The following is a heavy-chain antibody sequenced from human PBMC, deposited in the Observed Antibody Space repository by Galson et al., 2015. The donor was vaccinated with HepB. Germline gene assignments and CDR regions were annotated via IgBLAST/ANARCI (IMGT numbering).Heavy chain of an antibody. CDR1: GFTFSSYA. CDR2: ITNDGGST. CDR3: TTALYCSSTSCQYYYGMDV. J-gene: IGHJ6*02. V-gene: IGHV3-64*04. Sequence: SLRLSCAASGFTFSSYAMHWVRQAPGKGLAYVSAITNDGGSTLYADSVKGRFTISRDDSKNTLYVQMNSLKTEDTAVYYCTTALYCSSTSCQYYYGMDVWGQGTTVTVSS. D-gene: IGHD2-2*01.